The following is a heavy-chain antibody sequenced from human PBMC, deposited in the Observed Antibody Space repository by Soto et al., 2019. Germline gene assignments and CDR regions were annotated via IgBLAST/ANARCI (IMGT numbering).Heavy chain of an antibody. V-gene: IGHV4-31*03. Sequence: TLSLTCTVSGGSISSGGYYWSWIRQHPGKGLEWIGYIYYSGSTYYNPSLKSRVTISVDTSKNQFSLKLSSVTAADTAVYYCARVTSGYDYRFDYWGQGTLVTVSS. CDR3: ARVTSGYDYRFDY. J-gene: IGHJ4*02. D-gene: IGHD5-12*01. CDR1: GGSISSGGYY. CDR2: IYYSGST.